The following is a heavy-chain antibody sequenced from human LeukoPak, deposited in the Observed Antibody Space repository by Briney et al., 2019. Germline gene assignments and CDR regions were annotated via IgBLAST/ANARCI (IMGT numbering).Heavy chain of an antibody. CDR1: GFTFSSYA. D-gene: IGHD3-9*01. V-gene: IGHV3-64*01. CDR2: ISSNGGST. Sequence: GGSLRLSCAASGFTFSSYAMHWVRQAPGKGLEYVSAISSNGGSTYYANSVKGRFTISRDNSKNTLYLQMGSLRAEDMAVYYCARGSRYFDSLSGFDYWGQGTLVTVSS. CDR3: ARGSRYFDSLSGFDY. J-gene: IGHJ4*02.